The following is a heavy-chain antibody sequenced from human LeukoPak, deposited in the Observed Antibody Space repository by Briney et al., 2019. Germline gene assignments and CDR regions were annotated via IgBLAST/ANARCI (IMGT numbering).Heavy chain of an antibody. J-gene: IGHJ3*02. CDR1: GGSISSYY. Sequence: PSETLSLTCTVSGGSISSYYWSWIRQPPGKGLEWIGYIYYSGSTNYNPSLKSRVTISVDTSKNQFSLKLSSVTAADTAVYYCARLRAGATHDAFDIWGQGTMVTVSS. V-gene: IGHV4-59*08. D-gene: IGHD1-26*01. CDR3: ARLRAGATHDAFDI. CDR2: IYYSGST.